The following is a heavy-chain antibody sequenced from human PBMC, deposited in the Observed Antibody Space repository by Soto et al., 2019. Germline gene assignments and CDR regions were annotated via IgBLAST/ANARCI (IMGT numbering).Heavy chain of an antibody. J-gene: IGHJ4*03. CDR1: GYTFTSYD. D-gene: IGHD2-21*02. Sequence: QVQLVQSGAEVKKPGASVKVSCKASGYTFTSYDINWVRQATGQGLEWMGWMNANSANTGYAQKFQGRVTMTKNTSITTAYMELRSMRGEDTAVEYGSTEGVTGMDCWGQGPMVTVSS. CDR3: STEGVTGMDC. V-gene: IGHV1-8*01. CDR2: MNANSANT.